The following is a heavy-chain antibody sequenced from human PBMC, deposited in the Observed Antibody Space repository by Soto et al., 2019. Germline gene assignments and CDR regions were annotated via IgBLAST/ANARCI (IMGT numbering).Heavy chain of an antibody. CDR3: AREIRGYSYGPQPYYYHYYGMAV. CDR1: GFTFGSCA. J-gene: IGHJ6*02. CDR2: ISYDGSNK. V-gene: IGHV3-30-3*01. D-gene: IGHD5-18*01. Sequence: SRRLACAASGFTFGSCAMHWVRHAPGKGLEWVAVISYDGSNKYYADSVKGRFTISRDNSKNTLYLQMNSLRAEDMAVYYCAREIRGYSYGPQPYYYHYYGMAVSGQRTTVT.